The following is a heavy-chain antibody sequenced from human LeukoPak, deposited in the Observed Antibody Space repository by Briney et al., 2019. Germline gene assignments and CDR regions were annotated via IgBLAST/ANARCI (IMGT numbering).Heavy chain of an antibody. CDR1: GGSISSYY. J-gene: IGHJ3*02. V-gene: IGHV4-59*01. Sequence: SETLSLTCTVSGGSISSYYWSWIRQLPGKGLEWIAYIDYRGSTTYNPSLKSRVTISVDTSRNPFSLKLSSVTAADTAVYYCARSRSGYSYDHAAFDIWGQGTMVTVSS. D-gene: IGHD5-18*01. CDR2: IDYRGST. CDR3: ARSRSGYSYDHAAFDI.